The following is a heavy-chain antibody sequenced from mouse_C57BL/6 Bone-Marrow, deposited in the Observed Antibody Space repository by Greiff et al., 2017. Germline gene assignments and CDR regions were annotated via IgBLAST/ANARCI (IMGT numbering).Heavy chain of an antibody. V-gene: IGHV1-50*01. CDR1: GYTFTSYW. D-gene: IGHD2-4*01. Sequence: QVQLQQPGAELVKPGASVKLSCKASGYTFTSYWMQWVKQRPGQGLEWIGEIDPSDSYTNYNQKFKGKATLTVDTSSSTAYMQLSSLTSEDSAVYYCARRICYDYDWFAYWGQGTLVTVSA. J-gene: IGHJ3*01. CDR2: IDPSDSYT. CDR3: ARRICYDYDWFAY.